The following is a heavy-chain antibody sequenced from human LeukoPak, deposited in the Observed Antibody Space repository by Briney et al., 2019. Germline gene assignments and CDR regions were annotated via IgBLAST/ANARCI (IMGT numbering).Heavy chain of an antibody. V-gene: IGHV3-21*01. CDR3: ERSGDYGDYGGSTDAFDF. J-gene: IGHJ3*01. Sequence: GGSLRLSCAASGFTFSTYSMNWVRRAPGMGLEWVSSISSSTTYIYYADSMKGRFTVSRDDAKNSLYLQMHSLRAEDTAVYYCERSGDYGDYGGSTDAFDFWGQGTMVTVSS. D-gene: IGHD4-17*01. CDR2: ISSSTTYI. CDR1: GFTFSTYS.